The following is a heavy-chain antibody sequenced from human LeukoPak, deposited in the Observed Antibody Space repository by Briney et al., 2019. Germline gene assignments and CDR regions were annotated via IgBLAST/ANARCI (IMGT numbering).Heavy chain of an antibody. V-gene: IGHV4-34*01. CDR2: INHSGST. CDR1: GGSFSGYY. CDR3: ARGKRTVTTWGVGKKPYYYYYMDV. D-gene: IGHD4-17*01. Sequence: PSETLSPTCAVYGGSFSGYYWSWIRQPPGKGLEWIGEINHSGSTNYNPSLKSRVTISLDTSKNQFSLKLSSVTAADTAVYYCARGKRTVTTWGVGKKPYYYYYMDVWGKGTTVTVSS. J-gene: IGHJ6*03.